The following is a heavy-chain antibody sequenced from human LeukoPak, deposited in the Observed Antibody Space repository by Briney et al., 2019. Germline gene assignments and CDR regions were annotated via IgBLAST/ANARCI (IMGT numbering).Heavy chain of an antibody. D-gene: IGHD6-19*01. CDR3: AKDHGIAVAGFYY. CDR1: GFSLSTYG. Sequence: GGSLRLSCAASGFSLSTYGVSWVRQPPGKGLEWVSGITGTGGSTYYADSAKGRFTVSRDTSKNTLYLQMNSLRAEDTAIYYCAKDHGIAVAGFYYWGQGTLVTVSS. CDR2: ITGTGGST. J-gene: IGHJ4*02. V-gene: IGHV3-23*01.